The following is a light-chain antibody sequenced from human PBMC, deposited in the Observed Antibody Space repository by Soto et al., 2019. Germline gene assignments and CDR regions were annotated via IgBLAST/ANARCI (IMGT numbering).Light chain of an antibody. V-gene: IGLV2-14*01. CDR2: DVS. Sequence: QSALTQPASVSGSPGQTITISCTGTSSDVGGYDYVSWHQQHPGKAPKLMIYDVSKRPSGVSNRFSGSKSGNTASLTISGVQAEDEADYYCSSKRGSTGVFGTGTKLTVL. J-gene: IGLJ1*01. CDR3: SSKRGSTGV. CDR1: SSDVGGYDY.